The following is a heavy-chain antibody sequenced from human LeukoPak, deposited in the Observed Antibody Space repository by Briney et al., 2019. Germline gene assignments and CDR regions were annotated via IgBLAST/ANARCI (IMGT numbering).Heavy chain of an antibody. D-gene: IGHD7-27*01. CDR1: EFTVSSNY. V-gene: IGHV3-53*01. Sequence: PGGSLRLSCAASEFTVSSNYMSWVRQAPGKGLEWVSVIYSGGSTYYADSVKGRFTISRDNSKNTLYLQMNSLRAEDTAVYYCASNWGNETGLHWGQGTLVTVSS. J-gene: IGHJ4*02. CDR3: ASNWGNETGLH. CDR2: IYSGGST.